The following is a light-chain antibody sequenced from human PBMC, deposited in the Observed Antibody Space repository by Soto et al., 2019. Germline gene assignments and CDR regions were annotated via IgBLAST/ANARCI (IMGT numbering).Light chain of an antibody. CDR3: QQYDYLPLFT. CDR1: QDITNY. CDR2: DAS. J-gene: IGKJ3*01. V-gene: IGKV1-33*01. Sequence: DIQMTQSPSSLSASVGDRVTITCQASQDITNYLNWYQQKPGKAPKLLIYDASNLETGVPSRFSGSGSGTDFTFTISSLQPEDIATYYCQQYDYLPLFTFGPGTKLDIK.